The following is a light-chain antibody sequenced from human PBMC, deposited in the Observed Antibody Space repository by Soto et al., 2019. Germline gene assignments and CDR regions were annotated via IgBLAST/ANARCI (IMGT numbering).Light chain of an antibody. CDR1: QTVLYSSNNKNY. V-gene: IGKV4-1*01. Sequence: DIVMTQSPDSLAVSLGERATINCKSSQTVLYSSNNKNYLAWYQQKPGMPPRLLIYWASTRESGVPDRFSGSGSRTHLTLTISSLQAEDVAVYDCQQYFGIPYTFGQGTKLDIK. J-gene: IGKJ2*01. CDR3: QQYFGIPYT. CDR2: WAS.